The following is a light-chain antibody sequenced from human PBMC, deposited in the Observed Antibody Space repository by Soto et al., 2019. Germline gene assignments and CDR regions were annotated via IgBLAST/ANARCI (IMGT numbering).Light chain of an antibody. J-gene: IGLJ1*01. CDR3: QSYDASLRGAGV. V-gene: IGLV1-40*01. CDR1: STNFGAGFD. Sequence: QSVLTQPPSVAAAPGQTATITCIGSSTNFGAGFDVHWSQHLPGTAPKLLICGNKSRPSGVPDRFSGSKSGTSASLTITGLQAEDEADYYCQSYDASLRGAGVFGTGTKVTVL. CDR2: GNK.